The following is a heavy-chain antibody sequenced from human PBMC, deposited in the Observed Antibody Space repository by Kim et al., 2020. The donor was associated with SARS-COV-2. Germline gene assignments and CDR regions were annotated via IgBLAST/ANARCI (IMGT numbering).Heavy chain of an antibody. CDR3: ARGLAVIGGMDV. V-gene: IGHV3-66*01. J-gene: IGHJ6*02. D-gene: IGHD3-16*02. CDR2: T. Sequence: TYYADSVKGRFTISRDKSKNALSLQMNSLRAEDTAVYYCARGLAVIGGMDVWGQGTTVTVSS.